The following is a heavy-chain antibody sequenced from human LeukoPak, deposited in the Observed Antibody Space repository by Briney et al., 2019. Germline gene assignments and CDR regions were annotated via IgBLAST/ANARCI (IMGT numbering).Heavy chain of an antibody. V-gene: IGHV4-34*01. CDR1: GGSFSGYY. J-gene: IGHJ1*01. CDR2: TNHSGST. Sequence: SETLSLTCAVYGGSFSGYYWSWIRQPPGKGLEWIGETNHSGSTNYNPSLKSRVTISVDTSKNQFSLKLSSVTAADTAVYYCARDNYYDSSGYAFQHWGQGTLVTVSS. CDR3: ARDNYYDSSGYAFQH. D-gene: IGHD3-22*01.